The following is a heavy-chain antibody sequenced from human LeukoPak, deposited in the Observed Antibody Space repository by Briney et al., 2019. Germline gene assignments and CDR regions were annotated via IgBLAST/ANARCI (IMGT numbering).Heavy chain of an antibody. CDR2: ISGSSTYM. Sequence: GGSLRLSCAASGFSFSSYSMTWVRQAPGKGLEWVSSISGSSTYMYYGDSLKGRFTISRDNAKNSLYLQMSSLRAEDTAVYYCAREVVVGAAAGALDYWGQGTLVTVSS. CDR3: AREVVVGAAAGALDY. D-gene: IGHD6-13*01. J-gene: IGHJ4*02. CDR1: GFSFSSYS. V-gene: IGHV3-21*01.